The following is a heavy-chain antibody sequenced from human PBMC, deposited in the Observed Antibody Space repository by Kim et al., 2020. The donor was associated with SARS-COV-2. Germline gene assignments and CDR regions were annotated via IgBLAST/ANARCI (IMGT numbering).Heavy chain of an antibody. V-gene: IGHV4-4*09. D-gene: IGHD3-3*01. CDR3: ARSLYDFWSAPSDY. J-gene: IGHJ4*02. Sequence: NPSLKSRVTISVHTSRKQVSLKLTSVTAADTAIYYCARSLYDFWSAPSDYWGQGILVTVSS.